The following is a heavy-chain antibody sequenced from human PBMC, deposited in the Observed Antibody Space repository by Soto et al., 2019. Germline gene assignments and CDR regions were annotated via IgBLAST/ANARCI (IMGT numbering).Heavy chain of an antibody. D-gene: IGHD4-17*01. CDR1: GGSISSGGYY. Sequence: SETLSLTCTVSGGSISSGGYYWSWIRQHPGKGLEWIGYIYYSGSTYYNPSLKSRVTISVDTSKNQFSLKLSSVTAADTAVYYCARSAVTTSKWFDYWGQGTLVTVSS. J-gene: IGHJ4*02. CDR2: IYYSGST. V-gene: IGHV4-31*03. CDR3: ARSAVTTSKWFDY.